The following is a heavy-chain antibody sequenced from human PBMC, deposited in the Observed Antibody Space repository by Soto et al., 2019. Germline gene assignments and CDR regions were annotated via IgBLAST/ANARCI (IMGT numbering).Heavy chain of an antibody. CDR3: ASSRRYCSSTSCYAFDY. Sequence: EASVKVSCKASGYAFTSYAMHWVRQAPGQRLEWMGWINAGNGNTKYSQKFQGRVTITRDTSASTAYMELSSLRSEDTAVYYCASSRRYCSSTSCYAFDYWGQGTLVTVSS. D-gene: IGHD2-2*01. J-gene: IGHJ4*02. CDR2: INAGNGNT. V-gene: IGHV1-3*01. CDR1: GYAFTSYA.